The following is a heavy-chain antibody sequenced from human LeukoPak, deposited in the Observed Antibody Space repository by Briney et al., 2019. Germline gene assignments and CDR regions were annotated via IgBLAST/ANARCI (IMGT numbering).Heavy chain of an antibody. J-gene: IGHJ3*01. CDR2: INHSGST. CDR1: GGSFSGYY. D-gene: IGHD6-13*01. Sequence: SETLSLTCAVYGGSFSGYYWSWIRQPPGKGLEWIGEINHSGSTNYNPSLKSRVTISLDTSKNQFSLKLSSVTAADTAVYYCARHDGSSWYYAFDVWGQGTMVTVSS. CDR3: ARHDGSSWYYAFDV. V-gene: IGHV4-34*01.